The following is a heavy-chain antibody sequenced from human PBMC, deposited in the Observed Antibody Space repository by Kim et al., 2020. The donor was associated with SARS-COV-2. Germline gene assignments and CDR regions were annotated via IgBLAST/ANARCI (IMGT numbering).Heavy chain of an antibody. V-gene: IGHV3-9*01. D-gene: IGHD3-22*01. CDR2: ISWNSGSI. CDR1: GFTFDDYA. CDR3: AKDSTYYYDSSGYSD. Sequence: GGSLRLSCAASGFTFDDYAMHWVRQAPGKGLEWVSGISWNSGSIGYADSVKGRFTISRDNAKNSLYLQMNSLRAEDTALYYCAKDSTYYYDSSGYSDWGQGTLVTVSS. J-gene: IGHJ4*02.